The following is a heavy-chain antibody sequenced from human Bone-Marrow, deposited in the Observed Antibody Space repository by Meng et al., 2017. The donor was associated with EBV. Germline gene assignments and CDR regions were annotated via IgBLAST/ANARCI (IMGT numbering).Heavy chain of an antibody. CDR1: GGTFSSYA. Sequence: VPLGQAGAEVKKPGSSVKVSCKASGGTFSSYAISWVRQAPGQGLEWMGGIIPIFGTANYAQKFQGRVTITADKSTSTAYMELGSLRSEDTAVYYCARDGSVEMASIWGQGTLVTVSS. J-gene: IGHJ4*02. D-gene: IGHD5-24*01. V-gene: IGHV1-69*06. CDR3: ARDGSVEMASI. CDR2: IIPIFGTA.